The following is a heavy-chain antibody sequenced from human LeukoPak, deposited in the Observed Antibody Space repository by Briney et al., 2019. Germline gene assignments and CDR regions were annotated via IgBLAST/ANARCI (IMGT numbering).Heavy chain of an antibody. Sequence: GGSLRLSCAASGFIVTTTYMGWVRQAPGKGLEWVSVIYSGGSTYYADSVKGRFTISRDNSKNTLYLQMNSLRAEDTAVYYCARESTKPTGDFDYWGQGTLVTVSS. CDR3: ARESTKPTGDFDY. CDR1: GFIVTTTY. D-gene: IGHD7-27*01. V-gene: IGHV3-66*01. CDR2: IYSGGST. J-gene: IGHJ4*02.